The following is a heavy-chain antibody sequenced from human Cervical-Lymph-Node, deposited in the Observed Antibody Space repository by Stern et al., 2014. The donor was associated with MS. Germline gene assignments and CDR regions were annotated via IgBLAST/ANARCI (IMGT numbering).Heavy chain of an antibody. J-gene: IGHJ4*02. D-gene: IGHD4-23*01. Sequence: QLVESGGGLIQPGGSLRLSCAPSGFTVSSTYMSWVRQAPGRGLEWVSIIFSGGATAYAVSVTGRFTISRDNSRNTLYLQMNSLRAEDTAFYYCARVPPGYGSNSFFDYWGQGNLVTVSS. CDR2: IFSGGAT. CDR1: GFTVSSTY. V-gene: IGHV3-53*01. CDR3: ARVPPGYGSNSFFDY.